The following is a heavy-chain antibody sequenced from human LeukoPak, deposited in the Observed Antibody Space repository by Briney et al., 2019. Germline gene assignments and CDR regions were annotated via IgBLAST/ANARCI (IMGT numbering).Heavy chain of an antibody. J-gene: IGHJ4*02. V-gene: IGHV3-43*01. CDR1: GFTFDDYT. Sequence: GGSLRLSCAASGFTFDDYTMHWVRQAPGKGLEWVSLISWDGGSTYYADSVKGRFTISRDNSKNSLYLQMNSLRTEDTALYYCAKDYQGCCSSTSCYTGGSLDYWGQGTLVTVSS. D-gene: IGHD2-2*02. CDR3: AKDYQGCCSSTSCYTGGSLDY. CDR2: ISWDGGST.